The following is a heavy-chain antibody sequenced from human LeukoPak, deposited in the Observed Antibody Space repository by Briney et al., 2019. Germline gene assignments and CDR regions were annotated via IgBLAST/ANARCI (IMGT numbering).Heavy chain of an antibody. V-gene: IGHV3-21*01. CDR2: ISSTSSYI. CDR3: ARGYCSGGSCYPRDF. J-gene: IGHJ4*02. Sequence: GGSLRLSCAASGFTFSSYSMNWVRQAPGKGLEWVSSISSTSSYIYYADSLKGRFTISRDNAKNSLYLQMNSLRAEDTAVYYCARGYCSGGSCYPRDFLGQGTLVTVSS. D-gene: IGHD2-15*01. CDR1: GFTFSSYS.